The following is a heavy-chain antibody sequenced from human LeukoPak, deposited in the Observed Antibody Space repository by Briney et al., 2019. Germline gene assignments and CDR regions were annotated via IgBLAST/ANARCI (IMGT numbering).Heavy chain of an antibody. CDR2: IRYDGSNK. Sequence: GGSLRLSCAASGFTFSSYGMHWVRQAPGKGLEWVAFIRYDGSNKYYADSVKGRFTISRDNSKNTLYLQMNSLRAEDTAVYYCAKDAPRMAAADLFDYWGQGTLVTVSS. D-gene: IGHD6-13*01. J-gene: IGHJ4*02. V-gene: IGHV3-30*02. CDR1: GFTFSSYG. CDR3: AKDAPRMAAADLFDY.